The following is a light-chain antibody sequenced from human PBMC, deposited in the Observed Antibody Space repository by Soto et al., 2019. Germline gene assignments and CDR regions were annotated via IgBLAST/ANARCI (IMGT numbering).Light chain of an antibody. CDR2: EVS. Sequence: QSALTQPASVSGSPGQSITICCTGTSSDVGDFDCVSWYQQHPGKAPKLMIYEVSDRPSGVSNRFSGSKSGDTASLTISGLQAEDEADYYCSSYTSSSTLVFGGGTKLTVL. J-gene: IGLJ2*01. CDR1: SSDVGDFDC. CDR3: SSYTSSSTLV. V-gene: IGLV2-14*01.